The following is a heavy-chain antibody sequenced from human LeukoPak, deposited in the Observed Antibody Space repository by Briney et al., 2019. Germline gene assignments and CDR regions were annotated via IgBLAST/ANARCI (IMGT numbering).Heavy chain of an antibody. CDR2: INGRGDST. V-gene: IGHV3-23*01. CDR1: GFSFSSYA. CDR3: AKVSGGGLYYDGMDV. Sequence: GGSLRLSCAASGFSFSSYAMSWVRQAPGKGLEWVSGINGRGDSTVYADSVKGRFTISRDSSKNTLYLQMNSLRAEDTAVYYCAKVSGGGLYYDGMDVWGQGTTVTVSS. J-gene: IGHJ6*02. D-gene: IGHD1-14*01.